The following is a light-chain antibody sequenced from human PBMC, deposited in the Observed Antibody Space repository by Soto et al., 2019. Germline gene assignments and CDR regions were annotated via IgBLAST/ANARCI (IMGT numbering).Light chain of an antibody. CDR2: EVS. Sequence: ALTQPPYASGSPGQSVTISCTGTSSDVGGYNYVSWYQQHPGKAPKLMIYEVSKRPSGVPDRFSGSKSGNTASLTVSGLQAVDEADYYCSSYAGSTNLSVFAIGTKVAGL. J-gene: IGLJ1*01. CDR3: SSYAGSTNLSV. V-gene: IGLV2-8*01. CDR1: SSDVGGYNY.